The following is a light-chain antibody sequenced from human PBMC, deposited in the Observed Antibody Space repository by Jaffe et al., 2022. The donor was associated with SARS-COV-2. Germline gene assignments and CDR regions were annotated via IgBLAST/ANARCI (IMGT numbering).Light chain of an antibody. CDR2: GAS. CDR1: QGIDSY. Sequence: DIQLTQSPSFLSASVGDRVTITCRASQGIDSYFAWYQQKPGKAPKLLIYGASTLQDGVPSRFSGSESGTEFTLTISSLQPEDFATYYCQRLDSYHALNFGGGTKVEIK. J-gene: IGKJ4*01. V-gene: IGKV1-9*01. CDR3: QRLDSYHALN.